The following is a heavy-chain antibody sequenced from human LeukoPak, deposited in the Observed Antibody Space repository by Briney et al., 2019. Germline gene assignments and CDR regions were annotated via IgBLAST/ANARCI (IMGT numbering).Heavy chain of an antibody. CDR2: TRNKANNYAT. V-gene: IGHV3-72*01. D-gene: IGHD4-23*01. CDR3: TRWRSGTSD. J-gene: IGHJ4*02. Sequence: GGFLRLSCAASGYTFSDHYIDWVRQAPGKGLEWVGHTRNKANNYATEYAASVKGRFTISRDDSRNSVYLQMNSLKTEDTAVYYCTRWRSGTSDWGQGTLVTVSS. CDR1: GYTFSDHY.